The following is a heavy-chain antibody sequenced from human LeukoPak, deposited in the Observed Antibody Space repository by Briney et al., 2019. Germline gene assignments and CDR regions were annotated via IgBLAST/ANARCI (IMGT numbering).Heavy chain of an antibody. CDR3: VKDLYGDLDY. CDR1: GFTFSSYA. Sequence: XRLSXSASGFTFSSYAMHWVRQAPGKGLEYVSAISSNGGSTYYADSVKGRFTISRDNSKNTLYLQMSSLRAEDTAVYYCVKDLYGDLDYWGQGTLVTVSS. V-gene: IGHV3-64D*06. J-gene: IGHJ4*02. D-gene: IGHD4-17*01. CDR2: ISSNGGST.